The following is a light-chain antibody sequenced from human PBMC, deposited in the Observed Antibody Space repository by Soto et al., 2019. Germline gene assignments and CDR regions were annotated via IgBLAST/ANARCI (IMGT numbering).Light chain of an antibody. V-gene: IGLV2-14*03. J-gene: IGLJ1*01. CDR1: SSDVGGSNF. CDR3: VSFTSSTTYV. CDR2: DVA. Sequence: QSALTQPASVSAFPGQSITISCTGTSSDVGGSNFVSWYQQHPGKPPKLIIYDVATRPSGVSNRFSGSKSGSTASLIISRLQTEDEADYYCVSFTSSTTYVFGSGTKVTVL.